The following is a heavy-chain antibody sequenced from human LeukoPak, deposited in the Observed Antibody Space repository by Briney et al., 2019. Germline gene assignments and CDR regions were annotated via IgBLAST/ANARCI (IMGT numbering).Heavy chain of an antibody. V-gene: IGHV4-34*01. CDR3: ASTRRGYQG. CDR2: INHSGST. Sequence: SETLSLTCAVYGGSFSGYYWSWIRQPPGKGLEWIWEINHSGSTNYNPSLKSRVTISVDTSKNQFSLKLSSVTAADTAVYYCASTRRGYQGWGREPLVPSS. D-gene: IGHD5-18*01. J-gene: IGHJ4*02. CDR1: GGSFSGYY.